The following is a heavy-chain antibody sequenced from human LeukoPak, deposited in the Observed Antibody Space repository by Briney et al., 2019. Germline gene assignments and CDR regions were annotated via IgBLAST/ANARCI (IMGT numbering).Heavy chain of an antibody. J-gene: IGHJ3*02. CDR2: IYYSGSA. V-gene: IGHV4-59*11. Sequence: PSETLSLTCTVSGGSISDLYWTWIRQPPGKGLEWVGHIYYSGSATYNPSLKSRLTISIDTSHSHFSLKLTSVTAADTAMYFCARSGTHAFDIWGQGTLVTVSS. CDR3: ARSGTHAFDI. CDR1: GGSISDLY.